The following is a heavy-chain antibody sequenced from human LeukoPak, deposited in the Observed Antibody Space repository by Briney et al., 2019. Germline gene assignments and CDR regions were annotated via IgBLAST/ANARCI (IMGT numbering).Heavy chain of an antibody. J-gene: IGHJ6*02. V-gene: IGHV3-48*02. D-gene: IGHD2-2*02. CDR1: GFTFSSYS. Sequence: GGSLRLSCAASGFTFSSYSMNWVRQAPGKGLEWISYVSYSSSTIYYADSVKGRFTISRDNAKNSLYLQMNSLRDEDTAVYYCARGFQAHTHYYYYGMDVWGQGTTVTVSS. CDR3: ARGFQAHTHYYYYGMDV. CDR2: VSYSSSTI.